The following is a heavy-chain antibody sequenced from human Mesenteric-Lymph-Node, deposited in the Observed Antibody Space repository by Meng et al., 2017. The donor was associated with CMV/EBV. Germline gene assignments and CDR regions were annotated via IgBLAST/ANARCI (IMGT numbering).Heavy chain of an antibody. D-gene: IGHD3-22*01. Sequence: QLQLQDSGPGLVKPSETLSLTCTASGGSISSSSYYWGWIRQPPGKGLEWIGSIYYSGSTYYNPSLKSRVTISVDTSKNQFSLKLSSVTAADTAVYYCARDGDYYDSSGYNPFDYWGQGTLVTVSS. CDR2: IYYSGST. V-gene: IGHV4-39*07. J-gene: IGHJ4*02. CDR3: ARDGDYYDSSGYNPFDY. CDR1: GGSISSSSYY.